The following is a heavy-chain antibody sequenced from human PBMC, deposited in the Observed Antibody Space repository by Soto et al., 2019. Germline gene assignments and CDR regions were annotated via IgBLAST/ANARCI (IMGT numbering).Heavy chain of an antibody. D-gene: IGHD6-19*01. Sequence: GESLKISCKGSGYSFTSYWIGWVRQMPGKGLEWMGIIYPGDSDTRYSPSFQGQVTISADKSISTAYLQWSSLKASDTAMYYCESLLSSSGWYAFDYWGQGTLVPVSS. J-gene: IGHJ4*02. CDR3: ESLLSSSGWYAFDY. V-gene: IGHV5-51*01. CDR2: IYPGDSDT. CDR1: GYSFTSYW.